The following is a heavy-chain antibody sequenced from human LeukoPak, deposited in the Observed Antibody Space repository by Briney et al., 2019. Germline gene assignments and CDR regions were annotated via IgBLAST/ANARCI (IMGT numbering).Heavy chain of an antibody. Sequence: GGSLRLSCAASGFTVSNSYMSWVRQAPGKGLEWVSVIYAGGSTYYADSVKGRFTISRDNSKNTLYLQMNSLRAEDTAVYYCAKGDTAMVTAPYFDYWGQGTLVTVSS. V-gene: IGHV3-53*01. CDR1: GFTVSNSY. J-gene: IGHJ4*02. D-gene: IGHD5-18*01. CDR2: IYAGGST. CDR3: AKGDTAMVTAPYFDY.